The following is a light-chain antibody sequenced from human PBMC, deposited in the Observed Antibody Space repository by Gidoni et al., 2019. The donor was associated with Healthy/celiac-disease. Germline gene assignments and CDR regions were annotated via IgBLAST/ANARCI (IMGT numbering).Light chain of an antibody. CDR3: QQYYSYPLS. CDR1: QGISSY. J-gene: IGKJ1*01. CDR2: AAS. Sequence: AIRMTQSPSSFSASTGDRVTIPCRASQGISSYLAWYQPKPGEAPQLLIYAASTLKSGVPSRFIGSGSATDFTLTISCMQSEDFATYYCQQYYSYPLSFGQGTQVEIK. V-gene: IGKV1-8*01.